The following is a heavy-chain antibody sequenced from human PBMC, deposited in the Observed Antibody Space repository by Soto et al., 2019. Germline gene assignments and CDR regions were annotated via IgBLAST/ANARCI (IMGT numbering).Heavy chain of an antibody. CDR2: ISWNSGSI. J-gene: IGHJ4*02. CDR1: GFTFDDYA. Sequence: EVQLVESGGGLVQPGRSLRLSCAASGFTFDDYAMHWVRQAPGKGLEWVSGISWNSGSIGYADSVKGRFTISRDNAKNSRYLQMNSLRAEDTALYDCAKGTYYYGSGSYYNPPTFDYWGQGTLVTVSS. CDR3: AKGTYYYGSGSYYNPPTFDY. V-gene: IGHV3-9*01. D-gene: IGHD3-10*01.